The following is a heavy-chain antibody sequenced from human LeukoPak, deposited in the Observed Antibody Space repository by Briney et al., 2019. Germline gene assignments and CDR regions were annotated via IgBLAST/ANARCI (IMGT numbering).Heavy chain of an antibody. CDR2: INWNGGKA. CDR3: ARSPEGPSYYFDY. Sequence: GGSLRLSCAASGFTFDGDGMSWVRQAPGKGLEWVSGINWNGGKAGYADSVKGRFTISRDNAKNSMFLQMNSLRAEDTDFYYCARSPEGPSYYFDYWGQGILVTVSS. CDR1: GFTFDGDG. J-gene: IGHJ4*02. V-gene: IGHV3-20*04.